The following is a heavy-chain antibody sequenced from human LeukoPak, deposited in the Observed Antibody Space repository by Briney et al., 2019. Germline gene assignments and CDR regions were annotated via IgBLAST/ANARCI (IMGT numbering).Heavy chain of an antibody. Sequence: GESLRLSCAASGFTFSSYAMSWVRQAPGKGLEWVSAISGSGGSTYYADSVKGRFTISRDNSRSTLYLQMNSLRAEDTAVYYCAKGYCSGTSCGYFDYWGQGTLVTVSS. CDR3: AKGYCSGTSCGYFDY. J-gene: IGHJ4*02. CDR2: ISGSGGST. V-gene: IGHV3-23*01. D-gene: IGHD2-2*01. CDR1: GFTFSSYA.